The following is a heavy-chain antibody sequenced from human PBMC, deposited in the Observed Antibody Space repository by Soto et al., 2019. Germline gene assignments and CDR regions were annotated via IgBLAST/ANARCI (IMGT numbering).Heavy chain of an antibody. CDR3: ARAAEYSGYYFDF. Sequence: KTSETLSLTCTVSGASISNYYWSWIRQPPGKGLEWIGYIYYSGSTNYNPSLKSRVTMSLDTSKNQFSLKLNSVTAADTAVYYCARAAEYSGYYFDFWAQGTLVTVSS. V-gene: IGHV4-59*01. CDR2: IYYSGST. J-gene: IGHJ4*02. D-gene: IGHD5-12*01. CDR1: GASISNYY.